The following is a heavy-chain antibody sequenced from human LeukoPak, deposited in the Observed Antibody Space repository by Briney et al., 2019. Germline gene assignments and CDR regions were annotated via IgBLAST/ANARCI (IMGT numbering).Heavy chain of an antibody. D-gene: IGHD6-13*01. J-gene: IGHJ3*02. CDR1: GGSISSSSYY. CDR2: IYYSGST. CDR3: ARFKVSATQQLADAFDI. V-gene: IGHV4-39*07. Sequence: SETLSLTCTVSGGSISSSSYYWGWLRQPPGQGLEWIGSIYYSGSTYYNPSLKSRVTISVDTSKNQFSLKLSSVTAADTAVYYCARFKVSATQQLADAFDIWGQGTMVTVSP.